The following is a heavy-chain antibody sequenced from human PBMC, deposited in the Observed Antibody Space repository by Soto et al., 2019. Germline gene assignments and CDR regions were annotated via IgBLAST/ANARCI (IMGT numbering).Heavy chain of an antibody. CDR1: RGTFSSYA. D-gene: IGHD5-12*01. Sequence: QVQLVQSGAEVKKPGSSVKVSCKASRGTFSSYAISWVRQAPGQGLEWMGGIIPIFGTANYAQKFQGRVTITADESTSTAYMELSSLRSEDTAVYYCARGDGYTPGSPFDYWGQGTLVTVSS. CDR2: IIPIFGTA. V-gene: IGHV1-69*01. CDR3: ARGDGYTPGSPFDY. J-gene: IGHJ4*02.